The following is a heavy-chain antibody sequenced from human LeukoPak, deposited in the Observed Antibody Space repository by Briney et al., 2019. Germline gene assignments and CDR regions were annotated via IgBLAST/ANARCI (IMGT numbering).Heavy chain of an antibody. CDR1: GYTFTGYY. Sequence: ASVKVSCTASGYTFTGYYMHWVRQAPGQGLDWMGWINPNSGGTNYAQKFQGRVTMTRDTPISTAYMELSRLRSDDTAVYYCARGERFYDSSGFPPYYYYYMDVWGKGTPVTVSS. CDR2: INPNSGGT. J-gene: IGHJ6*03. V-gene: IGHV1-2*02. CDR3: ARGERFYDSSGFPPYYYYYMDV. D-gene: IGHD3-22*01.